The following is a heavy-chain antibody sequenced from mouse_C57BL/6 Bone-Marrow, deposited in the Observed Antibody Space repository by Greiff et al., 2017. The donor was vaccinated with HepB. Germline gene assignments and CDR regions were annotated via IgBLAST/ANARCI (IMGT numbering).Heavy chain of an antibody. Sequence: EVKLVESGGDLVKPGGSLKLSCAASGFTFSSYGMSWVRQTPDKRLEWVATISSGGSYTYYPDSVKGRFTISRDNAKNTLYLQMSSLKSEDTAMYYCARHGHYVSRFYAMDYWGQGTSVTVSS. CDR2: ISSGGSYT. J-gene: IGHJ4*01. CDR1: GFTFSSYG. CDR3: ARHGHYVSRFYAMDY. V-gene: IGHV5-6*01. D-gene: IGHD1-1*01.